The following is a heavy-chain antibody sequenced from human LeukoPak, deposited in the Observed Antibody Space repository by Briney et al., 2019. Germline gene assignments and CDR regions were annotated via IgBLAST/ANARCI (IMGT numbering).Heavy chain of an antibody. CDR3: ARESGDYGSAEMPGYYYYMTS. CDR1: GFTFSSYS. J-gene: IGHJ6*03. CDR2: ISSSSSYI. D-gene: IGHD3-10*01. Sequence: GGSLRLSCAASGFTFSSYSMNWARQAPGKGLEWVSFISSSSSYIYYADSVKGRFTISRDNARNTLFLQMNSLRVEDTAVYFCARESGDYGSAEMPGYYYYMTSGPKGPRSSSP. V-gene: IGHV3-21*01.